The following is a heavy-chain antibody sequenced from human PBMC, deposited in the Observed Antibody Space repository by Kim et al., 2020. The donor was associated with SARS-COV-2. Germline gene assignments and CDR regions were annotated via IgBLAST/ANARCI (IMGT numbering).Heavy chain of an antibody. Sequence: PSLQSRVTISVATSKNQFSLKLSSVPAADTAVYYCARTFAGYSNWFDPWGQGTLVTVSS. D-gene: IGHD3-9*01. V-gene: IGHV4-59*01. CDR3: ARTFAGYSNWFDP. J-gene: IGHJ5*02.